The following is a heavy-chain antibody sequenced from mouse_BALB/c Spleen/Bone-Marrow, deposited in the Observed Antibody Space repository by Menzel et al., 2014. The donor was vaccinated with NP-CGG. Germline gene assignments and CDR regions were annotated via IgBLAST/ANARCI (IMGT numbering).Heavy chain of an antibody. CDR2: INPSNGGT. Sequence: QVQLQQSGAELVKPGASVKLFCKASGYTFTSFYMYWVKQRPGQGLEWIGGINPSNGGTNFNEKFKSKATLTLDKSSSTAYMQLSSLTSEDSAVYYCTRGSYGSSQYYFDYWGQGTTLTVSS. CDR3: TRGSYGSSQYYFDY. J-gene: IGHJ2*01. V-gene: IGHV1S81*02. D-gene: IGHD1-1*01. CDR1: GYTFTSFY.